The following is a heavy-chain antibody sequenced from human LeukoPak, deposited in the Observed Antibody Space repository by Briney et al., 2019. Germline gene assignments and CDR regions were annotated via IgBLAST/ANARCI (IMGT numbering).Heavy chain of an antibody. Sequence: PGGSLRLSCAASGFTFSIYAMSWVRQAPGKGLEWVSGISGSGSGGSTNYANSVKGRFTISRDNAKNSLYLQMNSLRAEDTAVYYCASLSGTEFDPWGQGTLVTVSS. CDR3: ASLSGTEFDP. D-gene: IGHD1-26*01. J-gene: IGHJ5*02. V-gene: IGHV3-23*01. CDR1: GFTFSIYA. CDR2: ISGSGSGGST.